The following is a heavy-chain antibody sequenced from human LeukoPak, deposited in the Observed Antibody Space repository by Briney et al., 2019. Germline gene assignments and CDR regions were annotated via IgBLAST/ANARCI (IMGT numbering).Heavy chain of an antibody. D-gene: IGHD3-10*01. CDR2: IKSDGSET. V-gene: IGHV3-74*01. J-gene: IGHJ6*02. Sequence: HTGGSLRLSCAASGFTFSSYWMHWVRQAPGKELMWVSRIKSDGSETSYADSVKGRFTISRDNSKNTLYLQMNSLRAEDTAVYYCARTRTNMVRGSRPYYYGMDVWGQGTTVTVSS. CDR3: ARTRTNMVRGSRPYYYGMDV. CDR1: GFTFSSYW.